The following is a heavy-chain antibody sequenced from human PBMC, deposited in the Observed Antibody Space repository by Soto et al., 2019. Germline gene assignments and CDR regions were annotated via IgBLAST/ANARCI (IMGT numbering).Heavy chain of an antibody. CDR2: FNHSGDT. CDR1: GGSVSSGSYY. CDR3: ARHHVRGRTIAGAAEF. V-gene: IGHV4-39*01. J-gene: IGHJ4*02. Sequence: SETLSLTCTVSGGSVSSGSYYWSWIRQPPGKALEWIGEFNHSGDTNYNPSLKSRVSISADTSKNEVFLNLSSVTAADTAMYYCARHHVRGRTIAGAAEFWGQGTLVTVSS. D-gene: IGHD1-26*01.